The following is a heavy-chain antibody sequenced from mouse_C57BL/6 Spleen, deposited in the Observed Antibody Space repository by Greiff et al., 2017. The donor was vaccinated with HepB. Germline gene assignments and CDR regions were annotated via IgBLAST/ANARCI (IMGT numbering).Heavy chain of an antibody. V-gene: IGHV1-69*01. D-gene: IGHD1-1*01. CDR1: GYTFTSYW. J-gene: IGHJ1*03. CDR3: SRYYYGSKYFDV. Sequence: QVQLQQPGAELVMPGASVKLSCKASGYTFTSYWMHWVKQRPGQGLEWIGEIDPSDSSTNYNQKFKGKSTLTVDKSSSTSYMQLSSLTSEDSAVYYCSRYYYGSKYFDVWGTGTTVTFSS. CDR2: IDPSDSST.